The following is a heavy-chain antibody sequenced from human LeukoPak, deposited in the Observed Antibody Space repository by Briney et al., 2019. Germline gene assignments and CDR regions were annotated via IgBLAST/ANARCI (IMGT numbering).Heavy chain of an antibody. CDR1: GFTFSSYA. CDR2: ISGSGGST. V-gene: IGHV3-23*01. Sequence: GGSLRLSCAASGFTFSSYAMSWVRQAPGKGLEWVSAISGSGGSTYYADSVKGWFTISRDNSKNMLYLQMNSLRAEDTAVYYCAKAPSGWYWYFDLWGRGTLVTVSS. CDR3: AKAPSGWYWYFDL. J-gene: IGHJ2*01. D-gene: IGHD6-19*01.